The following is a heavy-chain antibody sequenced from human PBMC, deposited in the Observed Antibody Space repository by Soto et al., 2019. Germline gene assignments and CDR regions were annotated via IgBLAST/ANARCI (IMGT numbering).Heavy chain of an antibody. J-gene: IGHJ6*02. D-gene: IGHD3-3*01. CDR2: IVVGSGNT. CDR3: AAPTYYDFWSGEDLMFYGMDV. V-gene: IGHV1-58*01. CDR1: GFTFTSSA. Sequence: ASVKVSCKASGFTFTSSAVQWVRQARGKRLEGIGWIVVGSGNTNYAQKFQERVTITRDMSTSTAYMELSSLRSEDTAVYYCAAPTYYDFWSGEDLMFYGMDVWGQGTTVTVSS.